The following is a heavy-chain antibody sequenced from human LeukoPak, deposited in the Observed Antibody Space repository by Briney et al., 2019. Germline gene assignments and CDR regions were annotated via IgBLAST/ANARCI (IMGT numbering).Heavy chain of an antibody. CDR1: GYTFTSYY. Sequence: APVKVSCKASGYTFTSYYMHWVRQAPGQGLEWMGWINPNSGGTNYAQKFQGRVTMTRDTSISTAYMELSRLRSDDTAVYYCARDLRYCSGGSCYPDYWGQGTLVTVSS. D-gene: IGHD2-15*01. CDR2: INPNSGGT. CDR3: ARDLRYCSGGSCYPDY. V-gene: IGHV1-2*02. J-gene: IGHJ4*02.